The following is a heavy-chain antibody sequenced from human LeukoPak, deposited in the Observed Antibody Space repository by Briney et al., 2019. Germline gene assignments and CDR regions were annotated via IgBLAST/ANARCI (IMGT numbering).Heavy chain of an antibody. D-gene: IGHD1-26*01. CDR1: GFTFSSYA. Sequence: GTSLRLSCAASGFTFSSYAMHWVRQAPGKGLEWVALIWYDGSKKYCADSVKGRFTISRDNSKNTLYLQMNSLRAEDTAVYYCAKGNSGSYYDAFDIWGQGTMVTVSS. CDR3: AKGNSGSYYDAFDI. V-gene: IGHV3-33*06. CDR2: IWYDGSKK. J-gene: IGHJ3*02.